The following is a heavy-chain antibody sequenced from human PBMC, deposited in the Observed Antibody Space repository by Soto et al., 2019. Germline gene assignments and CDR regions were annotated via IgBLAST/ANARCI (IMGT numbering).Heavy chain of an antibody. CDR3: AADIAARYDFDY. CDR1: GFTFTSSA. J-gene: IGHJ4*02. V-gene: IGHV1-58*02. D-gene: IGHD6-6*01. Sequence: SVKVSCKASGFTFTSSAMQWVRQARGQRLERIGWIVVGSGNTNYAQKFQEGVTITRDMSTSTAYMELSSLRSEDTAVYYCAADIAARYDFDYWGQGTLVTVSS. CDR2: IVVGSGNT.